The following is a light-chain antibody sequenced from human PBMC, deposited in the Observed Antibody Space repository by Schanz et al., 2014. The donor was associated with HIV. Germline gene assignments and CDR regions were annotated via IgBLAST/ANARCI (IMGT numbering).Light chain of an antibody. CDR3: AAWDDSLNGVV. V-gene: IGLV2-11*01. CDR2: DIN. J-gene: IGLJ2*01. Sequence: QSALTQPRSVSGSPGQSVSIFCTGTGSDFGGHDYVSWYQHHPGKAPKLIIYDINQRPSGVPDRFSVSKSGALASLVISGLRSEDEADYYCAAWDDSLNGVVFGGGTKLTVL. CDR1: GSDFGGHDY.